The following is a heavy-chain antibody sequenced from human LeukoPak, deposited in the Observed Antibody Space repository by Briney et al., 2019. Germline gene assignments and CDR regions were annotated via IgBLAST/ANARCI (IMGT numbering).Heavy chain of an antibody. CDR1: GGSISSGDYY. V-gene: IGHV4-61*08. D-gene: IGHD3-3*01. CDR3: ASVTIFGVVNF. J-gene: IGHJ4*02. Sequence: PSQTLSLTCTVSGGSISSGDYYWSWIRQPPGKGLEWIGYSLDSGSPNYNPSLKSRVAMSIDTSRNQFSLKLKSVTAADTAIYYCASVTIFGVVNFWSQGTLVTVSS. CDR2: SLDSGSP.